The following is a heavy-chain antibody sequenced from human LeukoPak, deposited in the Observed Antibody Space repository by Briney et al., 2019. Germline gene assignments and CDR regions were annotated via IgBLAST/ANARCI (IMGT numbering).Heavy chain of an antibody. CDR2: INHSGST. Sequence: SETLSLTCAVSGGFFSGYDWSWIRQPPGKGLEWIGEINHSGSTNYNPSLKSRVTISVDTTKNQFYLKLSAVTAADTAVYYCARRDIPGYRSSWYYFDYWGQGTLVTVSS. D-gene: IGHD6-13*01. V-gene: IGHV4-34*01. CDR3: ARRDIPGYRSSWYYFDY. CDR1: GGFFSGYD. J-gene: IGHJ4*02.